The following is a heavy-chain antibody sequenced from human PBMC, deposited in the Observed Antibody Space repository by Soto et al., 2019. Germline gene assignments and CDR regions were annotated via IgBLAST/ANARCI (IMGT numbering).Heavy chain of an antibody. CDR3: AKDLNTRPLMITFGATDAFDI. V-gene: IGHV3-30*18. D-gene: IGHD3-16*01. CDR1: GFTFSSYG. J-gene: IGHJ3*02. CDR2: ISYDGSNK. Sequence: PGGSLRLSCAASGFTFSSYGMHWVRQAPGKGLEWVAVISYDGSNKYYADSVKGRFTISRDNSKNTLYLQMNSLRAEDTAVYYCAKDLNTRPLMITFGATDAFDIWAQGTMVTVSS.